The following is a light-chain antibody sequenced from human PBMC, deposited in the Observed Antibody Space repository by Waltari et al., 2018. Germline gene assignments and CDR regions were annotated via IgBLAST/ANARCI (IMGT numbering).Light chain of an antibody. Sequence: QSALTQPRSVSGSPGQSVTISCTGTSSDVGGYKFVSWYQQHPGKAPKFMIYEDSKRPSGVPERCSGSKSGNTASLTISGLQAEDEAEYYCCSYAGDYTYVFGTGTKVTVL. CDR1: SSDVGGYKF. CDR3: CSYAGDYTYV. J-gene: IGLJ1*01. V-gene: IGLV2-11*01. CDR2: EDS.